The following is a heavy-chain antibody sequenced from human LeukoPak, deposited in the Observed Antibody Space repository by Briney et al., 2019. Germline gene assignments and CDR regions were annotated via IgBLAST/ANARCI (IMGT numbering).Heavy chain of an antibody. V-gene: IGHV3-48*01. CDR2: ISSSSSII. CDR1: GFTFSNYN. J-gene: IGHJ4*02. CDR3: ATSLGPLTEY. D-gene: IGHD7-27*01. Sequence: PGGSLRLSCAASGFTFSNYNMNWVRQAPGKGLEWVSYISSSSSIIYYADSVKGRFTISRDNAKNSLYLQMNSLRAEDTAVYYCATSLGPLTEYWGQGTLVTVSS.